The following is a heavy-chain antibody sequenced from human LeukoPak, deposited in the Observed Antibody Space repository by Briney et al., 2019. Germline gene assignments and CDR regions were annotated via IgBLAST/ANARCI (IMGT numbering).Heavy chain of an antibody. Sequence: GASVKVSCKASGFTFTSSAMQWVRQARGQRLEWIGWIVVGSGNTNYAQKFQERVTITRDMSTSTAYMELSSLRSEDTAVYYCARDTGDFWSGYFLWGPGTLVTVSS. CDR1: GFTFTSSA. V-gene: IGHV1-58*02. CDR2: IVVGSGNT. CDR3: ARDTGDFWSGYFL. D-gene: IGHD3-3*01. J-gene: IGHJ4*02.